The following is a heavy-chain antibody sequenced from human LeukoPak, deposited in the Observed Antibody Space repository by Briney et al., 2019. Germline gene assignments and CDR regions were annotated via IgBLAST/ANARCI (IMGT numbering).Heavy chain of an antibody. J-gene: IGHJ4*02. Sequence: GGSLRLSCAASGFTFSSYSMNWVRQVPGKGLEWVSSISSSSSYIYYADSVKGRFTISRDNAKNSLYLQMNSLRAEDTAVYYCARGPYCSGGSCYDYWGQGTLVTVSS. CDR3: ARGPYCSGGSCYDY. CDR1: GFTFSSYS. D-gene: IGHD2-15*01. V-gene: IGHV3-21*01. CDR2: ISSSSSYI.